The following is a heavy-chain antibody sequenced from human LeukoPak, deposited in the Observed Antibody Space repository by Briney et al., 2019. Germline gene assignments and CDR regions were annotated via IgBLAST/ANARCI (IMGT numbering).Heavy chain of an antibody. V-gene: IGHV1-2*02. D-gene: IGHD1-26*01. Sequence: ASVKVSCKASGYTFTGYYMHWVRQAPGQGLEWMGWINPNSGGTNYAQKFQGRVTMTRDTPISTAYMELSRLRSDDTAVYYCARELRELLGAFDYWGQGTLVTVSS. J-gene: IGHJ4*02. CDR3: ARELRELLGAFDY. CDR2: INPNSGGT. CDR1: GYTFTGYY.